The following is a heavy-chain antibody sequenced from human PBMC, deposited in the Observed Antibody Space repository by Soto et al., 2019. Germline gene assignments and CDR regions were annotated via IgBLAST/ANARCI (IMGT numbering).Heavy chain of an antibody. CDR1: GYSISSGGYS. D-gene: IGHD3-16*01. Sequence: QLQLQESGSGLVKPSQTLSLTCAVSGYSISSGGYSWSWIRQPPGEGLEWIGYVYQSGSTYYNPSLKGRVTLSVDRSKNQFSLKVTSVTAADTAVYYCARGARGQFDSWGQGTLVTVSS. V-gene: IGHV4-30-2*01. CDR2: VYQSGST. CDR3: ARGARGQFDS. J-gene: IGHJ4*02.